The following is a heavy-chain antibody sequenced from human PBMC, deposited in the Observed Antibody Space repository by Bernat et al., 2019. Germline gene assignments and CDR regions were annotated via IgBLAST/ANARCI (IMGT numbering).Heavy chain of an antibody. D-gene: IGHD2-15*01. CDR2: IWYDGSNK. CDR3: AKGAVVAAWYYFDY. J-gene: IGHJ4*02. CDR1: EFTFNNYA. V-gene: IGHV3-33*08. Sequence: QVQLVESGGGVVQPGRSLRLSCAASEFTFNNYAVHWVRQAPGKGLEWVAVIWYDGSNKYYADSVKGRFTISRDNSKNTLYLQMNSLRAEDTAVYYCAKGAVVAAWYYFDYWGQGTLVTVSS.